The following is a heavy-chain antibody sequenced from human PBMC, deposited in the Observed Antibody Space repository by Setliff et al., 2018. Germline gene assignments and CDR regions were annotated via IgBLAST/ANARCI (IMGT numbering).Heavy chain of an antibody. D-gene: IGHD6-19*01. CDR2: IYYSGST. V-gene: IGHV4-61*01. CDR3: ARDTGAQWLIAFDI. J-gene: IGHJ6*04. Sequence: SETLSLTCTVSGGSISSSSYYWGWIRQPPGKGLEWIGYIYYSGSTNYNPSLKSRVTISVDTSKNQFSLKLSSVTAADTAVYYCARDTGAQWLIAFDIWGKGTTVTVSS. CDR1: GGSISSSSYY.